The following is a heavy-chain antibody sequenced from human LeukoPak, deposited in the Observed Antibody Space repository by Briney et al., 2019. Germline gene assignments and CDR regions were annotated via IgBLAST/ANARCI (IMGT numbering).Heavy chain of an antibody. D-gene: IGHD4-17*01. J-gene: IGHJ6*03. CDR3: ARSDYAPYYYYYYMDV. CDR1: GFTFSTYW. CDR2: IKQDGSEK. Sequence: GGSLRLSCAASGFTFSTYWMSWVRQAPGKGLEWVANIKQDGSEKYYVDSVKGRFTISRDNAKNTLYLQMNSLRAEDTAVYYCARSDYAPYYYYYYMDVWGKGTTVTVSS. V-gene: IGHV3-7*01.